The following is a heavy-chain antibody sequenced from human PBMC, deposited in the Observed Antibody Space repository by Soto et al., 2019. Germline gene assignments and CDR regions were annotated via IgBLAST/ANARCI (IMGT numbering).Heavy chain of an antibody. CDR1: GFTFSSYG. Sequence: GGSLRLSCAASGFTFSSYGMHWVRQAPGKGLEWVAVISYDGSNKYYADSVKGRFTISRDNAKNTLYLQMNSLRAEDTAVYYCARPRVYEWFDPWGQGTLVTVSS. D-gene: IGHD3-3*01. CDR2: ISYDGSNK. J-gene: IGHJ5*02. CDR3: ARPRVYEWFDP. V-gene: IGHV3-30*03.